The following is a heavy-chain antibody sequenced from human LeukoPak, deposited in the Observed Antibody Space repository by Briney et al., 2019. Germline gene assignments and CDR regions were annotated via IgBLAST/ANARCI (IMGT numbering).Heavy chain of an antibody. J-gene: IGHJ3*02. Sequence: SQTLSLTCTVSGGSISSGDYYWSWIRQHPGKGLEWIGYIYYSGSTYYNPSLKSRVTISVDTSKNQFSLKLSSVTAADTAVYYCARVFSGSYSNDAFDIWGQGTMVTVSS. V-gene: IGHV4-31*03. CDR3: ARVFSGSYSNDAFDI. CDR2: IYYSGST. D-gene: IGHD1-26*01. CDR1: GGSISSGDYY.